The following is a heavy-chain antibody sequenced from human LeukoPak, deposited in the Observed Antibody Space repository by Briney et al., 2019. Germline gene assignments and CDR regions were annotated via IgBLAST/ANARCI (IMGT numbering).Heavy chain of an antibody. Sequence: GGSLRLSCAGSGFIFGLYAMGWVRQAPGKGLEWVSAIGGSGGSTYYAASVKGRFTISRDNTKNTVYLQVNSLRAEDTAIYFCAKDRAAVVSRGFDYWGQGTLVTVSS. CDR1: GFIFGLYA. CDR3: AKDRAAVVSRGFDY. J-gene: IGHJ4*02. D-gene: IGHD4-23*01. V-gene: IGHV3-23*01. CDR2: IGGSGGST.